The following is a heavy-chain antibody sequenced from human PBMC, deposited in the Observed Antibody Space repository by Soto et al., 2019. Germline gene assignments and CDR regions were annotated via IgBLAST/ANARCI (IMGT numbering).Heavy chain of an antibody. CDR1: GGSISHGDYY. V-gene: IGHV4-30-4*01. CDR3: ARVTGDYDFDY. CDR2: IYYTGTT. D-gene: IGHD4-17*01. J-gene: IGHJ4*02. Sequence: SETLSLTCTVSGGSISHGDYYWSWIRQPPGKGLEWVGYIYYTGTTYFNPSLKSRLNISIDTSKSQYSLNLSSVTAADTAVYFCARVTGDYDFDYWGQGTLVTVSS.